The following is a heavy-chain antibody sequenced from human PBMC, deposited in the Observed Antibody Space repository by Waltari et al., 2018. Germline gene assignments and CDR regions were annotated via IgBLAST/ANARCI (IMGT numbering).Heavy chain of an antibody. V-gene: IGHV1-8*01. J-gene: IGHJ2*01. CDR3: ARGHLWLFDL. CDR1: GYTFTSYD. Sequence: QVQLVQSGAEVKKPGASVKVSCKASGYTFTSYDINWVRQATGQGLEWMGWMNPNSGNTGYAQKFQGRVTITADESTSTAYMELSSLRSEDTAVYYCARGHLWLFDLWGRGTLVTVSS. CDR2: MNPNSGNT.